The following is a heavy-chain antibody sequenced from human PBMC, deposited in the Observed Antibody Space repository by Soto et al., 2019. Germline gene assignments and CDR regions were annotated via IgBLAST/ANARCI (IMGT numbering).Heavy chain of an antibody. J-gene: IGHJ4*02. CDR2: ISGSGGST. CDR3: AKDLYYDSSGYSLDY. CDR1: GFTFSSYA. Sequence: GGSLRLSCAASGFTFSSYAMSWVRQAPGKGLEWVSAISGSGGSTYYADSVKGRFTISRDNSKNTLYLQMNSLRAEDTAVYYCAKDLYYDSSGYSLDYWGQGTLVTVSS. V-gene: IGHV3-23*01. D-gene: IGHD3-22*01.